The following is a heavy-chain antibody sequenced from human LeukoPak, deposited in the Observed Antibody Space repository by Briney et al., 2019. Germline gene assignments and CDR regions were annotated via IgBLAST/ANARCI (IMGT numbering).Heavy chain of an antibody. Sequence: GASVKVSCKASGGTFGSYAISWVRQAPGQGLEWMGGIIPIFGTANYAQKFQGRVTITTDESTSTAYMELSSLRSEDTAVYYCARDLTGDAWFDPWGQGTLVTVSS. CDR1: GGTFGSYA. D-gene: IGHD2-21*02. CDR3: ARDLTGDAWFDP. V-gene: IGHV1-69*05. CDR2: IIPIFGTA. J-gene: IGHJ5*02.